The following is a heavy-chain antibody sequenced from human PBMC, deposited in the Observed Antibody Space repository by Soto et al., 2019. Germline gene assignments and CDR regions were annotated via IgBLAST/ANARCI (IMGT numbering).Heavy chain of an antibody. Sequence: PGGSLRLSCAASGFTFDDYGMSWVRQAPGKGLEWVSGINWNGGSTGYADSVKGRFTISRDNAKNSLYLQMNSLRAEDTALYHCASSKGALSIAVAGTIWFDPWGQGTLVTVSS. CDR2: INWNGGST. J-gene: IGHJ5*02. V-gene: IGHV3-20*01. D-gene: IGHD6-19*01. CDR1: GFTFDDYG. CDR3: ASSKGALSIAVAGTIWFDP.